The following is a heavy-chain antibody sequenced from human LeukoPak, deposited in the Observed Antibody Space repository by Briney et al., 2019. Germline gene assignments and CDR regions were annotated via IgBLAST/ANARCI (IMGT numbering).Heavy chain of an antibody. J-gene: IGHJ4*02. CDR3: ARDPVLLWFGELNY. D-gene: IGHD3-10*01. CDR1: GFTFSSYA. CDR2: ISGSGGST. Sequence: GGSLRLSCAASGFTFSSYAMSWVRQAPGKGLEWVSAISGSGGSTYYADSVKGRFTISRDNSKNTLYLQMNSLRAEDTAVYYCARDPVLLWFGELNYWGQGTLVTVSS. V-gene: IGHV3-23*01.